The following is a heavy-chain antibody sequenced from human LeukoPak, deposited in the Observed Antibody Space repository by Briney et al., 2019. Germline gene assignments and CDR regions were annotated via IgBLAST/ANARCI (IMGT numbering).Heavy chain of an antibody. CDR2: IYHSGST. V-gene: IGHV4-4*02. D-gene: IGHD6-19*01. CDR1: GGSISSSNW. J-gene: IGHJ4*02. Sequence: ASETLSLTCAVSGGSISSSNWWSWVRQPPGKGLEWIGEIYHSGSTNYNPSLKSRVTISVDTSKNQFSLKLSSVTAADTAVYYCARGSGWEPLNLGYWGQGTLVTVSS. CDR3: ARGSGWEPLNLGY.